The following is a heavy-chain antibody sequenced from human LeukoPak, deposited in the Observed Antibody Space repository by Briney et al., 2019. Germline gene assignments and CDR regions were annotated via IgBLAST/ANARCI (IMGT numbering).Heavy chain of an antibody. CDR2: ISSSYSTI. Sequence: PGGSLRLSCAASGFTFSSYEMNWVRQAPGKGLEWVSYISSSYSTIYYADSVKGRFTISRDNAKNSLTLQMNSLRAEDTAVYYCAELGITMIGGVWGKGTTVTISS. D-gene: IGHD3-10*02. CDR1: GFTFSSYE. V-gene: IGHV3-48*03. J-gene: IGHJ6*04. CDR3: AELGITMIGGV.